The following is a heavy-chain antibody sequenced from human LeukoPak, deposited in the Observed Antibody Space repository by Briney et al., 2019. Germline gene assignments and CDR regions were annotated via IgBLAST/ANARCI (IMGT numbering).Heavy chain of an antibody. CDR3: AKSPYCSSTSCSKGDYYMDV. V-gene: IGHV3-30*02. D-gene: IGHD2-2*01. CDR1: GFTFSSNG. J-gene: IGHJ6*03. CDR2: IRYDGSNK. Sequence: GGSLRLSCAASGFTFSSNGMHWVRQAPGKGLEWVAFIRYDGSNKYYADSVKGRFTISRDNSKNTLYLQMNSLRAEDTAVYYCAKSPYCSSTSCSKGDYYMDVWGRGTTVTVSS.